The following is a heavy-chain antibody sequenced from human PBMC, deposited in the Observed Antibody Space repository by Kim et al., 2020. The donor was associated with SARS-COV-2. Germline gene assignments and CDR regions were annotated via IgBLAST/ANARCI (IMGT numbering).Heavy chain of an antibody. Sequence: SVKVSCKASGGTFSSYAISWVRQAPGQGLEWMGRIIPILGIANYAQKFQGRVTITADKSTSTAYMELSSLRSEDTAVYYRARDLTMVRGAPDYWGQGTLVTVSS. CDR3: ARDLTMVRGAPDY. J-gene: IGHJ4*02. CDR2: IIPILGIA. V-gene: IGHV1-69*04. CDR1: GGTFSSYA. D-gene: IGHD3-10*01.